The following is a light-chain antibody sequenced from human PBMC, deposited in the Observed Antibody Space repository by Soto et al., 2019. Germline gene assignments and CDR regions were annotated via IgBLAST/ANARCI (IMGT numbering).Light chain of an antibody. CDR3: QKRSNWPQT. CDR2: DAS. Sequence: EIVLPQSPATLSLAPGEIATLSCRASQSVSSYLAWYQQKPRQAPRLLIHDASNRATGIPARFSGSGSGTDFPLTISSLEPEDFAVYYCQKRSNWPQTFGQGTKV. J-gene: IGKJ1*01. CDR1: QSVSSY. V-gene: IGKV3-11*01.